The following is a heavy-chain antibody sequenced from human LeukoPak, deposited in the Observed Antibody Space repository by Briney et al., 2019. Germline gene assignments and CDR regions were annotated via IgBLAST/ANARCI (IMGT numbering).Heavy chain of an antibody. J-gene: IGHJ4*02. Sequence: GGSLRLSCSASGFTFSSYAMHWVRQAPGKGLEYVSAISSHGDNTYYADSVKGRFTISRDNSKNTLFLQMNSLRAEDTAVYYCAKDREGLSSGYDLEYFDYWGQGTLVTVSS. D-gene: IGHD5-12*01. V-gene: IGHV3-64*04. CDR2: ISSHGDNT. CDR1: GFTFSSYA. CDR3: AKDREGLSSGYDLEYFDY.